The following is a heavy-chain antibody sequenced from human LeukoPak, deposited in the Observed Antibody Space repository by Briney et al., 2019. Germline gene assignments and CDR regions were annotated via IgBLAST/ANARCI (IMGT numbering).Heavy chain of an antibody. CDR2: IYYSGST. CDR1: GGSISSSSYY. Sequence: SETLSLTCTVSGGSISSSSYYWGWIRQPPGEGLEWIGSIYYSGSTYYNPSLKSRVTISVDTSKNQFSLKLSSVTAADTAVYYCARGSDDTAMVTFFDYWGQGTLVTVSS. D-gene: IGHD5-18*01. CDR3: ARGSDDTAMVTFFDY. V-gene: IGHV4-39*07. J-gene: IGHJ4*02.